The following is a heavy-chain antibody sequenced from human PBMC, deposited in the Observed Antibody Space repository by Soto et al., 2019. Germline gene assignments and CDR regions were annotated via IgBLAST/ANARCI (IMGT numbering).Heavy chain of an antibody. J-gene: IGHJ4*02. CDR2: VGGSGDST. V-gene: IGHV3-23*01. Sequence: EVHLLDSGGGLVQPGGSLRLSCAASGFTFSNYAMSWVRQAPGKGLEWVSGVGGSGDSTYYADSVKGRFTISRDNSKDTLYLQMNSLRAEVTAVYYCAKSPLGYCSGGSCYPPHYFDYWGQGTLVTVSS. CDR1: GFTFSNYA. CDR3: AKSPLGYCSGGSCYPPHYFDY. D-gene: IGHD2-15*01.